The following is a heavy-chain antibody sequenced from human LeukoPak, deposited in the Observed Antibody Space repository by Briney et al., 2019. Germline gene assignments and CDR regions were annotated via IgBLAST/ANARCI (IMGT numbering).Heavy chain of an antibody. D-gene: IGHD6-13*01. CDR3: ARESTAGTNWFDP. CDR1: GGSISSGGYY. Sequence: PSQTLSLTCTVSGGSISSGGYYWSWIRQHPGNGLEWIGYIYYSGSTYYNPSLKSRVTISVDASKNQFTLKLSSVTAADTAVDYCARESTAGTNWFDPWGQGTLVTVSS. J-gene: IGHJ5*02. V-gene: IGHV4-31*03. CDR2: IYYSGST.